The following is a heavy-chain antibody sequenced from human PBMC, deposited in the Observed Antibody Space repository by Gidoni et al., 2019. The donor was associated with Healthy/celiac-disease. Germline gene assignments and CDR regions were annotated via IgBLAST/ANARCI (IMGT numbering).Heavy chain of an antibody. CDR2: IYYSGST. CDR1: GGSISSSSYY. D-gene: IGHD3-9*01. Sequence: QLQLQESGPGRVKPSETLSLTCTVSGGSISSSSYYWGWIRQPPGKGLEWIGSIYYSGSTYYHPSLKIRVTISVDTSKNQFSLKLSSVTAADTAVYYCAREYYDILTGYLGWFDPWGQGTLVTVSS. CDR3: AREYYDILTGYLGWFDP. V-gene: IGHV4-39*07. J-gene: IGHJ5*02.